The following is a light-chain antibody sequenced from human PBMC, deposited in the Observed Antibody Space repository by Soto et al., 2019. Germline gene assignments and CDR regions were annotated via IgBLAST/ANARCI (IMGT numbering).Light chain of an antibody. J-gene: IGKJ1*01. CDR3: QQADTCPWT. Sequence: TQSPSSVAASVGDRVTITCQTSKDISSSVAWCQQKPGKAPNLLIFSASALHRGVPPRCSGSGAGRAFTLTVSSLQPEDFAIYYCQQADTCPWTFGQGTRVEIK. V-gene: IGKV1D-12*01. CDR1: KDISSS. CDR2: SAS.